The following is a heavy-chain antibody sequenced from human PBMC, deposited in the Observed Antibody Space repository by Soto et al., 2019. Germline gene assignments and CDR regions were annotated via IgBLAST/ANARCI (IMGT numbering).Heavy chain of an antibody. V-gene: IGHV4-31*03. CDR2: IYYSGST. CDR3: ARGYSNYVGWFDP. D-gene: IGHD4-4*01. Sequence: PSETLSLTCTVSGGSISSGGYYWSWIRQHPGKGLEWIGYIYYSGSTYYNPSLKSRVTISVDTSKNQFSLKLSSVTAADTAVYYCARGYSNYVGWFDPWGQGTLVTVSS. J-gene: IGHJ5*02. CDR1: GGSISSGGYY.